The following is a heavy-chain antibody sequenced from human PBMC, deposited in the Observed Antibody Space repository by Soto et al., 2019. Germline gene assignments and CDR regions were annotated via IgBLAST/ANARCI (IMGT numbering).Heavy chain of an antibody. J-gene: IGHJ6*02. CDR1: GYTFTGYY. D-gene: IGHD3-3*01. V-gene: IGHV1-2*04. Sequence: ASVKVSCKASGYTFTGYYMHWVRQAPGQGLEWMGWINPNSGGTNYAQKFQGWVTMTRDTSISTAYMELSRLRSDDTAVYYCARAFLPSYYDFWSGYWALYGMDVWGQGTTVTVSS. CDR3: ARAFLPSYYDFWSGYWALYGMDV. CDR2: INPNSGGT.